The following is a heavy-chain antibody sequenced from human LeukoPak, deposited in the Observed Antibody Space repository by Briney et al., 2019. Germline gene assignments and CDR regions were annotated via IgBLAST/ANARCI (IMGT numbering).Heavy chain of an antibody. CDR2: VSRTGSAI. D-gene: IGHD3-10*01. CDR3: ASGGHYASGRPYGMDV. V-gene: IGHV3-48*04. J-gene: IGHJ6*02. Sequence: GGSLRLSCAASGFTFSSYSMSWIRQAPGKGLEWLSYVSRTGSAIHYADSVKGRFTISRDNAKNSLYLQMDSLRAEDTAVYYCASGGHYASGRPYGMDVWGQGTTVTVSS. CDR1: GFTFSSYS.